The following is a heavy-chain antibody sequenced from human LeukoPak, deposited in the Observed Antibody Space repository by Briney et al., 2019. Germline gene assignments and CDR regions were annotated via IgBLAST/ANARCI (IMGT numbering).Heavy chain of an antibody. Sequence: SETLSLTCTVSGGSIRSYYWSWIRQPPGKGLEWIGYIYYSGNTNYNPSLKSRVTVSVDTSKNQFSLRLSSVTAADTAVYYCARTSIAAAGTIDDWGQGTLVTVSS. V-gene: IGHV4-59*08. D-gene: IGHD6-13*01. CDR3: ARTSIAAAGTIDD. J-gene: IGHJ4*02. CDR1: GGSIRSYY. CDR2: IYYSGNT.